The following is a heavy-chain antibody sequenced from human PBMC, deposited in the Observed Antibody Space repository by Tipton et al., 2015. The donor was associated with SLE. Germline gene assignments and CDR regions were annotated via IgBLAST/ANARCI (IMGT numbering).Heavy chain of an antibody. V-gene: IGHV4-59*12. CDR3: ASRGEDSSSAGDY. CDR2: IYYSGST. Sequence: LRLSCTVSGGSISSYYWSWIRQPPGKGLEWIGYIYYSGSTNYNPSLKSRVTISVDTSKNQFSLKLSSVTAADTAVYYCASRGEDSSSAGDYWGQRTLVTVSS. D-gene: IGHD6-13*01. CDR1: GGSISSYY. J-gene: IGHJ4*02.